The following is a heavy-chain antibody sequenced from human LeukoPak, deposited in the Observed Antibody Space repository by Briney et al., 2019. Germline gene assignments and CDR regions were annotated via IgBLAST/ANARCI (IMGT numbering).Heavy chain of an antibody. CDR3: ARDTGVVTAPDAFDI. J-gene: IGHJ3*02. D-gene: IGHD2-21*02. CDR1: GGSISSSSYY. CDR2: IYYSGST. V-gene: IGHV4-39*07. Sequence: PSETLSLTCTVSGGSISSSSYYWGWIRQPPGKGLEWIGSIYYSGSTYYNPSLKSRVTISVDTSKNQFSLKLSSVTAADTAVYYCARDTGVVTAPDAFDIWGQGTMVTVSS.